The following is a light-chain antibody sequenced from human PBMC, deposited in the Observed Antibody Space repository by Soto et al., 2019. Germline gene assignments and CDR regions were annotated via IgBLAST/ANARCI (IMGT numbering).Light chain of an antibody. Sequence: SVLTQPPSVSGAPGQRVTISCTGSSSNIGAGYDVHWYQQLPGTAPKLLIYGNSNRPSGVPDRFSGSKSGTSASLAITGLQAEDEADYYCQSYDSSLSGSGSVFGGGTKLTVL. J-gene: IGLJ2*01. V-gene: IGLV1-40*01. CDR3: QSYDSSLSGSGSV. CDR1: SSNIGAGYD. CDR2: GNS.